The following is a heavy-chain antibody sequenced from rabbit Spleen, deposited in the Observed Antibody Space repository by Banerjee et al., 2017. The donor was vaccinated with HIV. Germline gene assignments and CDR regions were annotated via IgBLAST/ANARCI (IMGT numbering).Heavy chain of an antibody. CDR3: ARDLTGVIGWNFGW. CDR2: IDTGSSGFT. D-gene: IGHD1-1*01. V-gene: IGHV1S40*01. J-gene: IGHJ4*01. Sequence: QSLEESGGDLVKPGASLTLTCTASGVSFSSSSYMCWVRQAPGKGLEWIACIDTGSSGFTYFATWAQGRFTCSKTSSTTVTLQMTRLTAADTATYFCARDLTGVIGWNFGWWGQGTLVTVS. CDR1: GVSFSSSSY.